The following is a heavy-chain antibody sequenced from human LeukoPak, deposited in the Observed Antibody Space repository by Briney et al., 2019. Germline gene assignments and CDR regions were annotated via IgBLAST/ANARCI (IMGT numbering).Heavy chain of an antibody. CDR3: ARDGPRTYYDFWSGYYTGVYYYYGMDV. Sequence: ASVKVSCKASGYTFTSYDINWVRQATGQGFEWMGWMNPNSGNTGYAQKFQGRVTMTRNTSISTAYMELSSLRSEDTAVYYCARDGPRTYYDFWSGYYTGVYYYYGMDVWGQGTTVTVSS. CDR2: MNPNSGNT. V-gene: IGHV1-8*01. D-gene: IGHD3-3*01. CDR1: GYTFTSYD. J-gene: IGHJ6*02.